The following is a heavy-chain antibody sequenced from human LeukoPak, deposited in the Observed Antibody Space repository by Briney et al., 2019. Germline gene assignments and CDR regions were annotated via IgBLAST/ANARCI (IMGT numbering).Heavy chain of an antibody. D-gene: IGHD1-26*01. V-gene: IGHV3-48*01. CDR2: ISSSSSTI. CDR1: GFTFSSYW. Sequence: GGSLRLSCAASGFTFSSYWMSWVRQAPGKGLEWVSYISSSSSTIYYADSVKGRFTISRDNAKNSLYLQMNSLRAEDTAVYYCARDPGGSYYVWGQGTLVTVSS. J-gene: IGHJ4*02. CDR3: ARDPGGSYYV.